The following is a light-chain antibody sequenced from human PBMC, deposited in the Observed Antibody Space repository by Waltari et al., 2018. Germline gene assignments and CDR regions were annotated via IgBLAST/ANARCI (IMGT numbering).Light chain of an antibody. CDR2: AAS. CDR1: QGIITY. Sequence: DVQLTQSPSFLSASVGDIVTITCRASQGIITYLAWYQQKPGKAPKVLIYAASTLQSGVPSRFRGSGSGTEFTLTISSLQPEDFATYYCQQLKSYPRTFGQGTKLEIK. V-gene: IGKV1-9*01. CDR3: QQLKSYPRT. J-gene: IGKJ2*02.